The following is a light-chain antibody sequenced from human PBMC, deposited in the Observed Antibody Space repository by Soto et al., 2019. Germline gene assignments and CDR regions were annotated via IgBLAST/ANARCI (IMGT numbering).Light chain of an antibody. J-gene: IGLJ1*01. V-gene: IGLV3-21*04. CDR2: YDS. Sequence: SYELTQPPSVSVAPEKTATITCGGNNIGNKRVHWYRQKPGQAPVLVISYDSDRPSGIPERFSGSNSGNTATLTISRVEDGDEADYYCQVWDIMTDNYVFGPGTKVPS. CDR3: QVWDIMTDNYV. CDR1: NIGNKR.